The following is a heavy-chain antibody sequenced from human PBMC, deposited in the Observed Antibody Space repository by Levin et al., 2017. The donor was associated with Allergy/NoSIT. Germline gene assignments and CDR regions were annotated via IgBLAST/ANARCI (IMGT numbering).Heavy chain of an antibody. D-gene: IGHD5-24*01. CDR3: ASQGWLQLQYYFDY. Sequence: SVKVSCKASGGTFSSYAISWVRQAPGQGLEWMGGIIPIFGSANDAQKFQCRVTITADESTSTAYMELSSLRSEDTAVYYCASQGWLQLQYYFDYWGQGTLVTVSS. CDR2: IIPIFGSA. V-gene: IGHV1-69*13. J-gene: IGHJ4*02. CDR1: GGTFSSYA.